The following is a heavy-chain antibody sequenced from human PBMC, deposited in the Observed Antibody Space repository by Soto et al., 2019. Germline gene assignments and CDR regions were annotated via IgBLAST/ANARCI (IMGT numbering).Heavy chain of an antibody. CDR1: GYTFTSYG. V-gene: IGHV1-3*01. D-gene: IGHD3-22*01. Sequence: GASVKVSCKAPGYTFTSYGIHWVRQAPGQRLEWTGWINAGNGNTKYSEKFQGRVTITRDTSASTAYLELGSLRSEDTAVYYCARDPNDSSAYYHHYYYGMDVWGQGTTVTVSS. CDR3: ARDPNDSSAYYHHYYYGMDV. CDR2: INAGNGNT. J-gene: IGHJ6*02.